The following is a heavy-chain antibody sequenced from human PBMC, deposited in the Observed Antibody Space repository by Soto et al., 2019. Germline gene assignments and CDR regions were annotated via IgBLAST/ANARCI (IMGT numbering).Heavy chain of an antibody. CDR1: GFTFSSYG. CDR3: AKTPYDGIGWFDP. D-gene: IGHD3-22*01. J-gene: IGHJ5*02. V-gene: IGHV3-33*06. CDR2: IWYDGSNK. Sequence: HPGGSLRLSCAASGFTFSSYGMHWVRQAPGKGLEWVAVIWYDGSNKYYADSVKGRFTISRDNSKNTLYLQMNSLRAEDTAVYYCAKTPYDGIGWFDPWGQGTLVTVSS.